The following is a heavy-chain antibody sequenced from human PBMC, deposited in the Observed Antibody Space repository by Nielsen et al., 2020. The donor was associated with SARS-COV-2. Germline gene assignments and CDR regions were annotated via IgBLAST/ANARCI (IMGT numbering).Heavy chain of an antibody. J-gene: IGHJ5*02. D-gene: IGHD4-17*01. CDR1: GYTFTSYY. CDR3: ARDYGENYGDYKDENWFDP. V-gene: IGHV1-46*01. Sequence: ASVKVSCKASGYTFTSYYMHWVRQAPGQGLEWMGIINPSGGSTSYAQKFQGRVTMTRDTSMSTVYMELSSLRSEDTAVYYCARDYGENYGDYKDENWFDPWGQGTLVTVSS. CDR2: INPSGGST.